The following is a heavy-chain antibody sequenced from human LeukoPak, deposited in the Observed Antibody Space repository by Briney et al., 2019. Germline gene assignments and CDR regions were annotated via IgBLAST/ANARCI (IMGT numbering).Heavy chain of an antibody. Sequence: ASVKVSCKASGYTFTSYDTSWVREAPGQGLGWMWGMNPNRDNTGYAQQFQGRVTMNRKTTISTAYMELSGLRSEDTPVYYCGRGRRIAARSPYYYMDVWGKETTVTVSS. CDR3: GRGRRIAARSPYYYMDV. V-gene: IGHV1-8*01. CDR1: GYTFTSYD. D-gene: IGHD6-6*01. J-gene: IGHJ6*03. CDR2: MNPNRDNT.